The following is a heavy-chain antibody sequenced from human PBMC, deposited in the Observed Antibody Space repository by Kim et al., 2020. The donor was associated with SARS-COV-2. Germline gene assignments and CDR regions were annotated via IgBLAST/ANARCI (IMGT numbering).Heavy chain of an antibody. CDR3: VKGGDGYDFAFDV. D-gene: IGHD5-12*01. CDR2: ISNHDGITK. V-gene: IGHV3-30*18. Sequence: GGSLRLSCATSGFTFNTHGMHWVRQAPGKGLERVATISNHDGITKYYGDSVKGRFTMSRDNSKNTVSLQMNSLRPEDTAVYYCVKGGDGYDFAFDVWGQGTMVTVSS. CDR1: GFTFNTHG. J-gene: IGHJ3*01.